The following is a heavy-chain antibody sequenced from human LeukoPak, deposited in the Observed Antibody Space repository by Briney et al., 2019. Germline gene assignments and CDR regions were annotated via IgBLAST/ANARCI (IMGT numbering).Heavy chain of an antibody. Sequence: SETLSLTCTVSGYSISSGYYWGWIRQPPGKGLEWIGSIYHSGGTYYNPSLKSRVTISVDTSKNQFSLKLSSVTAADTAVYYCARVPYYYDSSGYYPIDFDYWGQGTLVTVSS. CDR1: GYSISSGYY. CDR2: IYHSGGT. V-gene: IGHV4-38-2*02. J-gene: IGHJ4*02. D-gene: IGHD3-22*01. CDR3: ARVPYYYDSSGYYPIDFDY.